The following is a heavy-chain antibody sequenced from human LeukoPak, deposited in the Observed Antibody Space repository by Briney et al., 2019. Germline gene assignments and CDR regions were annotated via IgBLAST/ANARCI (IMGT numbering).Heavy chain of an antibody. D-gene: IGHD3-3*01. CDR2: INPNSGGT. Sequence: ASVKVFCKASGYTFTGYYMHWVRQAPGQGLEWMGWINPNSGGTNYAQKFQGRVTMTRDTSISTAYMELSRLRSDDTAVYYCARVSVRYKWIDPWGQGTLVTVSS. CDR1: GYTFTGYY. V-gene: IGHV1-2*02. CDR3: ARVSVRYKWIDP. J-gene: IGHJ5*02.